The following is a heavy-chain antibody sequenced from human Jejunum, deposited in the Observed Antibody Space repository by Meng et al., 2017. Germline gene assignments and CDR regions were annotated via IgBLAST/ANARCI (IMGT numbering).Heavy chain of an antibody. J-gene: IGHJ4*02. CDR1: GIAFIASG. CDR2: IWSDGSNA. D-gene: IGHD1-14*01. CDR3: GRDNEVRRIDH. V-gene: IGHV3-33*01. Sequence: QVTLVESGGGVVPPGRSLGLSCAASGIAFIASGMPWVRQAQGKGLEWVAMIWSDGSNAYYADSVTGRFTISRDNSKNTVYLQMNNVRADDTALYYCGRDNEVRRIDHWGQGVLVTVSS.